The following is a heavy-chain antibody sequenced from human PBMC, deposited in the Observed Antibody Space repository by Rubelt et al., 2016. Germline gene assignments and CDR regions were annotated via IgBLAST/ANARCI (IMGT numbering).Heavy chain of an antibody. CDR2: IYYSGST. D-gene: IGHD3-10*02. CDR1: GGSISSGGYY. Sequence: QVQLQESGPGLVKPSQTLSLTCTVSGGSISSGGYYWSWIRQHPGKGLEWIGYIYYSGSTYYNPARKSRVTISVGTSKNQVSLKLSSVTAADTAVYYCARHVRGVMSGMDVWGQGTTVTVSS. CDR3: ARHVRGVMSGMDV. V-gene: IGHV4-31*03. J-gene: IGHJ6*02.